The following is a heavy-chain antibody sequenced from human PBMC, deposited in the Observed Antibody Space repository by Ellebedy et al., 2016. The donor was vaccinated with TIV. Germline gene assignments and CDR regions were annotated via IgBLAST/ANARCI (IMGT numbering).Heavy chain of an antibody. Sequence: ASVKVSCXASGYTFTGYYMHWVRQPSGQGREWMGWINPNSGDTKNAQKFQGRVTMTRDTSISTAYMELSRLRSEDTAVYYCASLSLPWLQFLYFDLWGRGTLVTVSS. D-gene: IGHD5-24*01. V-gene: IGHV1-2*02. J-gene: IGHJ2*01. CDR2: INPNSGDT. CDR1: GYTFTGYY. CDR3: ASLSLPWLQFLYFDL.